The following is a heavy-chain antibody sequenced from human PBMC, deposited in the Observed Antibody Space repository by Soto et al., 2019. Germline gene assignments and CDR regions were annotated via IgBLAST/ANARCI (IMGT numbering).Heavy chain of an antibody. CDR1: GGSIRSTSHH. V-gene: IGHV4-39*02. CDR2: ILSSGTT. Sequence: QLQLQESGPGLVKPSETLSLTCPVSGGSIRSTSHHWGWIRQSPGKGLEWIGSILSSGTTFYNPSLKSRVSISLDTSRNHFSLNLNSVTAADTALYYCTGRPLSWFDPWGQGTLVTVSS. J-gene: IGHJ5*02. CDR3: TGRPLSWFDP.